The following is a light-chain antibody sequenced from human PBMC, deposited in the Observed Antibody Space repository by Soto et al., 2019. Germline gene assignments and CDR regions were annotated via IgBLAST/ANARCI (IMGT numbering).Light chain of an antibody. V-gene: IGLV3-21*02. CDR3: QVWDSTSEHSLYV. CDR1: NFGGRG. CDR2: DDS. Sequence: SCELTQPPSVCAAPGQTARISRGLTNFGGRGVRWYQQRPGQAPTLVANDDSDRPSRIPERFSRSNPADTPALTIPRLAAGDGADYFCQVWDSTSEHSLYVYGTGTKVTL. J-gene: IGLJ1*01.